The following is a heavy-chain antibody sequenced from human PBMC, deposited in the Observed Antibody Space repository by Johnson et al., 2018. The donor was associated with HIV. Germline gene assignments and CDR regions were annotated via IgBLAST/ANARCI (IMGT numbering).Heavy chain of an antibody. D-gene: IGHD3-16*01. CDR1: GFTFSSYA. V-gene: IGHV3-30*14. Sequence: QMLLVESGGGVVQPGRSLRLSCAASGFTFSSYAMHWVRQAPGKGLEWVAVISYDGSNKYYADSVKGRFTISRDNAKNTVHLQMNSLRAGDTAVYYCARGQQDMGAGAFDIWGQGTMVTVSS. J-gene: IGHJ3*02. CDR2: ISYDGSNK. CDR3: ARGQQDMGAGAFDI.